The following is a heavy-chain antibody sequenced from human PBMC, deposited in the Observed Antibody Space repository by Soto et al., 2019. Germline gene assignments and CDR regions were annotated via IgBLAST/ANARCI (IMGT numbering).Heavy chain of an antibody. CDR3: ARVIWSGHLTSDL. J-gene: IGHJ5*02. CDR2: ISSSSSTI. Sequence: EVQVVESGGGLVQPGGSLRLSCAASGFTFSSNSMNWVRQAPGKGLEWISYISSSSSTIYADSVKGRFTISRDNAKNSLYLQMISLRDEYTAVYYCARVIWSGHLTSDLWGQGTLVTVSS. V-gene: IGHV3-48*02. D-gene: IGHD3-3*01. CDR1: GFTFSSNS.